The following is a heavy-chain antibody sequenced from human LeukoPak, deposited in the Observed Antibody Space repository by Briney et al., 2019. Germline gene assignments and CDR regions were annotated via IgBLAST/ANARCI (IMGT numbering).Heavy chain of an antibody. V-gene: IGHV4-34*01. D-gene: IGHD2-15*01. CDR2: INQSGNT. Sequence: SETLSLTCAVYGGSFSGYYWSWIRQPPGKGLEWIGEINQSGNTNYNPSLKSRVTISVDTSKNQFSLKLTSVTAADTAVYYCARLDTVVVVMDYWGQGTLVTVSS. CDR3: ARLDTVVVVMDY. J-gene: IGHJ4*02. CDR1: GGSFSGYY.